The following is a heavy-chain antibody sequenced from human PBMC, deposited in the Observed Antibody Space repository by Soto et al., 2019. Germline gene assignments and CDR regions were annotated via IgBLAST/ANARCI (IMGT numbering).Heavy chain of an antibody. CDR2: ISGSGGST. D-gene: IGHD4-17*01. CDR3: AKVLPPHDYGGNSRNYFDY. J-gene: IGHJ4*02. CDR1: GFTFSSYA. Sequence: GGSLRLSCAASGFTFSSYAMSWVRQAPGKGLEWVSAISGSGGSTYYADSVKGRFTISRDNSKNTLYLQMNSLRAEDTAVYYCAKVLPPHDYGGNSRNYFDYWGQGTLVTVSS. V-gene: IGHV3-23*01.